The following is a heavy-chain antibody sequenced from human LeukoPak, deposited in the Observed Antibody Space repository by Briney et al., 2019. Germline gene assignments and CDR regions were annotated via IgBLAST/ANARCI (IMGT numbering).Heavy chain of an antibody. CDR2: ISGSGGST. CDR3: AKAHSESYYSGIN. D-gene: IGHD1-26*01. Sequence: SGGSLRLSCAASGFIFSSDATNWVRQAPGKGLEWVSAISGSGGSTYYADSVKGRFTISRDNSKNTLYLQMSSLRAEDTAVYYCAKAHSESYYSGINWGQGTLVTVSS. V-gene: IGHV3-23*01. J-gene: IGHJ4*02. CDR1: GFIFSSDA.